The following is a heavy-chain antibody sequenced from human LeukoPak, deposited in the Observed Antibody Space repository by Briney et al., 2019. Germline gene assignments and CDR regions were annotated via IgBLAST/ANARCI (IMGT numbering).Heavy chain of an antibody. D-gene: IGHD5-18*01. CDR1: GFTFSDHY. CDR3: ARGDVDTALGPFDY. V-gene: IGHV3-11*01. J-gene: IGHJ4*02. Sequence: GGSLRLSCAASGFTFSDHYMSWIRQAPGKGLEWVSYISNIGNTIYYATSVKGRFTISRDNAKNSLYLQMSSLRADDTAVYYCARGDVDTALGPFDYWGQGTLVTVSS. CDR2: ISNIGNTI.